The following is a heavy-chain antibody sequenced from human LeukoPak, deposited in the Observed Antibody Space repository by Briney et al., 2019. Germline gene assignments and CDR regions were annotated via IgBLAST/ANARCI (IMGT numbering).Heavy chain of an antibody. CDR2: ISSSSSYI. D-gene: IGHD1-26*01. CDR1: GFTFSSYE. J-gene: IGHJ5*02. CDR3: ARGHGYYNWFDP. V-gene: IGHV3-21*01. Sequence: GGSLRLSCAASGFTFSSYEVNWVRQAPGKGLEWVSSISSSSSYIYYADSVKGRFTTSRDNAKNSLYLQMNSLRAEDTAVYYCARGHGYYNWFDPWGQGTLVTVSS.